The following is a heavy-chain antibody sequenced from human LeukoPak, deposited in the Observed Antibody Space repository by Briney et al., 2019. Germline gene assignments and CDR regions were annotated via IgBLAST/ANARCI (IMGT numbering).Heavy chain of an antibody. CDR1: GYTFTSYY. CDR2: INPSGGGT. V-gene: IGHV1-46*01. CDR3: ARDMLAVPSNWFDP. J-gene: IGHJ5*02. D-gene: IGHD2-8*01. Sequence: GASVKVSCKASGYTFTSYYIHWVRQAPGQGLERMGVINPSGGGTSYAQKFQGRVTMTRDTSTSTVYMDLRSLRSEDTAVYFCARDMLAVPSNWFDPWGQGTLVTVSS.